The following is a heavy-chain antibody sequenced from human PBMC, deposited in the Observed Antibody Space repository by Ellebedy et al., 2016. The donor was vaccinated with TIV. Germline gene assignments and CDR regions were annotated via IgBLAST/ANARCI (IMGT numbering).Heavy chain of an antibody. CDR2: IKEAGSDK. Sequence: GESLKISCTTSGFTFTAYWISSLLLAPGKGLEWVANIKEAGSDKYYVDSVKGRFTVSRDNARNSRFLQMNSLRVEDTAVYYWAGKAPQFQFDYWGQGTLVTVSS. CDR3: AGKAPQFQFDY. CDR1: GFTFTAYW. V-gene: IGHV3-7*01. D-gene: IGHD4-23*01. J-gene: IGHJ4*02.